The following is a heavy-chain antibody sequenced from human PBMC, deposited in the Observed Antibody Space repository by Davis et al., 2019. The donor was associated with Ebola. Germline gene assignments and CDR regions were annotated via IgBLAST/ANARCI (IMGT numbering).Heavy chain of an antibody. CDR1: GYTFTSYG. Sequence: ASVKVSCKASGYTFTSYGISWVRQAPGQGLEWMGWISAYNGNTNYAQKLQGRVTMTTDTSTSTVYLDLTILRSDDTAVFYCARASFGYNSGWYADYWGPGSLVTVSS. D-gene: IGHD6-19*01. CDR3: ARASFGYNSGWYADY. CDR2: ISAYNGNT. V-gene: IGHV1-18*04. J-gene: IGHJ4*02.